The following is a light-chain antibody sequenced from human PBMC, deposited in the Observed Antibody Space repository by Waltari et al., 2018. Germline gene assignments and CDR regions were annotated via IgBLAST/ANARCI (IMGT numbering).Light chain of an antibody. Sequence: QSALTQPASVSGSPGQSLPISCTGTRRDVGGYTYVSWYQQHPGGAPRLMIYGVTNRPSGVSIRFSGSKSGNTASLTISGLQPEDEAYYYCSSYTTSDTLIFAGGTKLTVL. CDR2: GVT. CDR3: SSYTTSDTLI. V-gene: IGLV2-14*03. CDR1: RRDVGGYTY. J-gene: IGLJ2*01.